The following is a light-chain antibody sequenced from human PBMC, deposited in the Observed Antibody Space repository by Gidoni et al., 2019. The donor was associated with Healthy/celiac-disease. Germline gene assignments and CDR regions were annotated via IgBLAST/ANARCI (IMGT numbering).Light chain of an antibody. CDR1: QSISSY. J-gene: IGKJ1*01. CDR3: QQSYSTPRM. V-gene: IGKV1-39*01. CDR2: AAS. Sequence: IQMTQSPSSLSASVGDRVTITCRARQSISSYLNWYQQKPGKAPKLLIYAASSLQSGVPSRFSGSGSVTDFTLTISSLQPEDFATYYCQQSYSTPRMFGQGTKVEIK.